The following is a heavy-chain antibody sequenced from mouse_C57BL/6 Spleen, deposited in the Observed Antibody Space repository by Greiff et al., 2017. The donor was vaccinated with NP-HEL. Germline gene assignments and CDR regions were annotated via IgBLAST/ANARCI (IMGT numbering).Heavy chain of an antibody. D-gene: IGHD2-5*01. Sequence: VQLQQSGAELAKPGASVKLSCKASGYTFTSYWMHWVKQRPGQGLEWIGYINPSSGYTKYNQKFKDKATSTADKSSSTAYMQLSSLTYEDSAVYYCARTPAYYSNYAWFAYWGQGTLVTVSA. V-gene: IGHV1-7*01. J-gene: IGHJ3*01. CDR2: INPSSGYT. CDR1: GYTFTSYW. CDR3: ARTPAYYSNYAWFAY.